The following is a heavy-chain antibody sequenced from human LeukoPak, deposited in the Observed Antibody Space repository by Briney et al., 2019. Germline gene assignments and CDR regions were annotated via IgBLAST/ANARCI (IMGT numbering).Heavy chain of an antibody. CDR1: GGSISSSSYY. Sequence: PSETLSLTCTVSGGSISSSSYYWGWIRQPPGEGLEWIGSIYYSGSTYYNQSLKSRVTISVDTSKNQFSLKLSSVTAADTAVYYCARSPYGSGSYPNPDYWGQGTLVTVSS. CDR2: IYYSGST. CDR3: ARSPYGSGSYPNPDY. J-gene: IGHJ4*02. V-gene: IGHV4-39*01. D-gene: IGHD3-10*01.